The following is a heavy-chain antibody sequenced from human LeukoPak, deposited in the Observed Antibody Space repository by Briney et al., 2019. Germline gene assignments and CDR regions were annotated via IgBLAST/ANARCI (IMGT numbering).Heavy chain of an antibody. CDR1: GYTFTGYY. CDR3: TREGVYAPDPSSYHRDAFDI. V-gene: IGHV1-2*02. Sequence: ASVKVSCKASGYTFTGYYMHWVRQAPGQGLEWMGWINPNSGGTNYAQNFQGRVTMTRDTSISTVYMELSRLESGDTAVYYCTREGVYAPDPSSYHRDAFDIWGQGTVVIVSS. CDR2: INPNSGGT. J-gene: IGHJ3*02. D-gene: IGHD3-16*02.